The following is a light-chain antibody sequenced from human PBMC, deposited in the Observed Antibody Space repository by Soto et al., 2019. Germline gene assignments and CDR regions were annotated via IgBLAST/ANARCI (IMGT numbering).Light chain of an antibody. CDR2: EVS. Sequence: SVLTQPASVSGSPGQSITISCTGTSSDVGGYNYVSWYQQHPGKAPKFMIYEVSNRPSGVSNRFSGSKSGNTASLTISGLQAEDEADYYCSSYTRNSTLVFGGGTKLTVL. CDR3: SSYTRNSTLV. CDR1: SSDVGGYNY. V-gene: IGLV2-14*01. J-gene: IGLJ2*01.